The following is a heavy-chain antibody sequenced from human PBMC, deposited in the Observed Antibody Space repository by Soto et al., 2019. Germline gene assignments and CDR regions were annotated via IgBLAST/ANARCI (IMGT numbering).Heavy chain of an antibody. V-gene: IGHV1-46*01. Sequence: GPSVKVSCKASGYTFTSYAMHWVRQAPGQRLEWMGMINASGGNTSYAQKFQGRVTMTRDTSTSTVYMELSSLRSEDTAVYYCASSLRGYYYDSSGYFNWFDPWGQGTLVTVSS. D-gene: IGHD3-22*01. CDR2: INASGGNT. CDR3: ASSLRGYYYDSSGYFNWFDP. CDR1: GYTFTSYA. J-gene: IGHJ5*02.